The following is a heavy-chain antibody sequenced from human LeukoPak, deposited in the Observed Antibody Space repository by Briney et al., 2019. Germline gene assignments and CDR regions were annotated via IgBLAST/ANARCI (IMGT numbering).Heavy chain of an antibody. V-gene: IGHV3-48*01. CDR3: ARDRAGSGYHDAFDI. J-gene: IGHJ3*02. CDR2: ISSSSSTI. CDR1: GFTFSSYS. D-gene: IGHD3-22*01. Sequence: GGSLRLSCAASGFTFSSYSMNWVRQAPGKGLEWVSYISSSSSTIHYADSVKGRFTISRDNAKNSLYLQMNSLRAEDTAVYYCARDRAGSGYHDAFDIWGQGTMVTVSS.